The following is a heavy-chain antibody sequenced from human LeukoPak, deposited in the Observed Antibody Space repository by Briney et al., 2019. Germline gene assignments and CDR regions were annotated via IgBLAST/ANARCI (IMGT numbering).Heavy chain of an antibody. V-gene: IGHV5-10-1*01. CDR2: IDPSDSYT. Sequence: KAGESLRISCKGSGYSFTSYWISWVRQMPGKGLEWMGRIDPSDSYTNYSPSFQGHVTISADKSISTAYLQWSSLKASDTAMYYCARHSIAVASTGHFDYWGQGTLVTVSS. D-gene: IGHD6-19*01. CDR1: GYSFTSYW. CDR3: ARHSIAVASTGHFDY. J-gene: IGHJ4*02.